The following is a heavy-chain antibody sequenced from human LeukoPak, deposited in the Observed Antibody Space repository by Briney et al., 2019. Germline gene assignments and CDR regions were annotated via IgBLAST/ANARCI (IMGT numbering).Heavy chain of an antibody. J-gene: IGHJ4*02. CDR2: INHSGST. CDR3: ASSGSYYSGIFDY. Sequence: SETLSLTCAVYGGSFSGYYWSWIRQPPGKGLEWIGEINHSGSTNYNPSLKSRVTISVDTSKNQFSLKLTSVTAADTAVYYCASSGSYYSGIFDYWGQGTLVTVSS. V-gene: IGHV4-34*01. CDR1: GGSFSGYY. D-gene: IGHD3-10*01.